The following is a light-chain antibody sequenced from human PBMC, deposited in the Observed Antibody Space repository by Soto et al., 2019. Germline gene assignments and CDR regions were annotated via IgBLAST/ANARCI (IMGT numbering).Light chain of an antibody. J-gene: IGLJ3*02. CDR2: LEGSGSY. V-gene: IGLV4-60*03. CDR3: YTWDSNTRV. Sequence: QPVLTQSSSASASLGSSVKLTCTLSSGHSSYIIAWHQQQPGKAPRYLMKLEGSGSYNKGSGVPDRFSGSSSGADRYLTISNLHSDDEADYFCYTWDSNTRVFGGGTKLTVL. CDR1: SGHSSYI.